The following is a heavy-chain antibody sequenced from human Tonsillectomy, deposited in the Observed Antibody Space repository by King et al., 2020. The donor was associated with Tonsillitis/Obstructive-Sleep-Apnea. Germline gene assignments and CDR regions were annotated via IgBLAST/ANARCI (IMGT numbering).Heavy chain of an antibody. Sequence: VQLVESGGGLVQPGGSLRLSCAASGFTFSSYWMSWVRQAPGKGLEWVGNIKQDGSEKYYMDSAKGRFTISRDNAKNSLYLQMNILRAGDTAVYYGAREVELWDSDSDYWGQGTLVIVSS. J-gene: IGHJ4*02. D-gene: IGHD3-10*01. CDR2: IKQDGSEK. CDR1: GFTFSSYW. V-gene: IGHV3-7*01. CDR3: AREVELWDSDSDY.